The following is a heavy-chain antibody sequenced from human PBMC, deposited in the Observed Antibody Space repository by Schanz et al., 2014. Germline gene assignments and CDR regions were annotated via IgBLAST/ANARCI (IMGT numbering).Heavy chain of an antibody. V-gene: IGHV3-7*01. Sequence: VQLVESGGDVVQPGRSLRLSCAASGFTFSSYGMHWVRQAPGKGLEWVANIKQDGSEKYYVDSVKGRFTISRDNAKNSLYLQMNSRRADDTAVYYCARDGVAATTDFEYWGQGALVTVSS. CDR1: GFTFSSYG. J-gene: IGHJ4*02. D-gene: IGHD1-1*01. CDR2: IKQDGSEK. CDR3: ARDGVAATTDFEY.